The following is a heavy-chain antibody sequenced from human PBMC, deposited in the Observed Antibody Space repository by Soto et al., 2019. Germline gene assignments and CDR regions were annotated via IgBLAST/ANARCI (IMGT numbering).Heavy chain of an antibody. CDR2: MNPNSGNT. J-gene: IGHJ5*02. Sequence: ASVKVSCKASGYTFTSYAINWVRQATGQGLEWMGWMNPNSGNTGYAQKFQGRVTMTRNTSISTAYMELSSLRCEDTAVYYSARPIREYQLLSQDWVDPWGQGTLVTVSA. D-gene: IGHD2-2*01. CDR3: ARPIREYQLLSQDWVDP. V-gene: IGHV1-8*01. CDR1: GYTFTSYA.